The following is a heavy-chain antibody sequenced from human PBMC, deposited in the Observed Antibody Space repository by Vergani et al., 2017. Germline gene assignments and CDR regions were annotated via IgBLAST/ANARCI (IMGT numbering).Heavy chain of an antibody. V-gene: IGHV4-59*08. Sequence: QVQLQESGPGLVKPSETLSLTCTVSGGSISSYYWSWIRQPPGKGLEWIGYSYYSGRTNYNPSLKSRVTISVDTSKNQCSLQLSSVTAADTAVYYCARHHGYSDGYSVGFDPWGKGTLVTVSS. J-gene: IGHJ5*02. D-gene: IGHD5-18*01. CDR2: SYYSGRT. CDR1: GGSISSYY. CDR3: ARHHGYSDGYSVGFDP.